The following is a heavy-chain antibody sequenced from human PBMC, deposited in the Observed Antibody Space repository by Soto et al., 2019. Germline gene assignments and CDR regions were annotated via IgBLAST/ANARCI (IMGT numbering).Heavy chain of an antibody. CDR2: ISGSGGST. D-gene: IGHD3-9*01. CDR3: AKPGRYFDWLSSYYFDY. J-gene: IGHJ4*02. CDR1: GFTFSSYA. V-gene: IGHV3-23*01. Sequence: GGSLRLSCSASGFTFSSYAMSWVRQAPGKGLEWVSAISGSGGSTYYADSVKGRFTISRDNSKNTLYLQMNSLRAEDTAVYYCAKPGRYFDWLSSYYFDYWGQGTLVTVSS.